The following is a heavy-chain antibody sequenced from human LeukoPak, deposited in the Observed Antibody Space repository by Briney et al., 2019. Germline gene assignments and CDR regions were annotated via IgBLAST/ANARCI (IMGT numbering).Heavy chain of an antibody. J-gene: IGHJ6*02. CDR3: ARESAGGQPYYGMDV. V-gene: IGHV3-33*01. CDR2: IWDDGSNK. D-gene: IGHD6-13*01. CDR1: GFTFSSYG. Sequence: GGSLRLSCAASGFTFSSYGMHWVRQAPGKGLEWVAVIWDDGSNKYYVDSVKGRFTISRDNSKNTLYLQMNSLGAEDTAVYYCARESAGGQPYYGMDVWGQGTTVTASS.